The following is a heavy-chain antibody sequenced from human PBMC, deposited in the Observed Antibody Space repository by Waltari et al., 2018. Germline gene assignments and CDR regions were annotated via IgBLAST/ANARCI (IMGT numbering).Heavy chain of an antibody. J-gene: IGHJ4*02. CDR2: IYYSGST. V-gene: IGHV4-39*07. CDR3: ARSGDGSSQYDY. Sequence: QLQLQESGPGLVKPSETLSLTCTVSGGSISSSRYYWGWIRQPPGKGLEWIGSIYYSGSTYYNPSLKSRVTISVDTSKNQFSLKLSSVTAADTAVYYCARSGDGSSQYDYWGQGTLVTVSS. CDR1: GGSISSSRYY. D-gene: IGHD6-13*01.